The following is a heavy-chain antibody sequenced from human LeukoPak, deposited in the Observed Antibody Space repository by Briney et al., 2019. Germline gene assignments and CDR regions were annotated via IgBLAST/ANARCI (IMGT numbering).Heavy chain of an antibody. Sequence: GGSLRLSCAASGFTFSSYWMSWVRQAPGKGLEWVANIKQDGSEKYYVDSVKGRFTISRDNAKNSLYLRMNSLRAEDTAVYYCARASYCTNGVCYLFDYWGQGTLVTVSS. CDR1: GFTFSSYW. V-gene: IGHV3-7*01. CDR2: IKQDGSEK. D-gene: IGHD2-8*01. J-gene: IGHJ4*02. CDR3: ARASYCTNGVCYLFDY.